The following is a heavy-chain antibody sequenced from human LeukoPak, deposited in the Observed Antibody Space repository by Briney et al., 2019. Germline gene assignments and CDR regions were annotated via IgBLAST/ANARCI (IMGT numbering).Heavy chain of an antibody. CDR1: GFTFDDYA. D-gene: IGHD6-13*01. Sequence: GESLRLSCAASGFTFDDYAMHWVRQAPGKGLEWVSGISWNSGSTGYADSVKGRFTISRDNAKNSLYLQMNSLRAEDTALYYCAKDRSYSSSWLFDYWGQGTLVTVSS. CDR3: AKDRSYSSSWLFDY. J-gene: IGHJ4*02. CDR2: ISWNSGST. V-gene: IGHV3-9*01.